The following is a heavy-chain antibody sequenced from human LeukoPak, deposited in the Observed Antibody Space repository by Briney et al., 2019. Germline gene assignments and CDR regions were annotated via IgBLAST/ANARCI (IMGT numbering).Heavy chain of an antibody. J-gene: IGHJ4*02. D-gene: IGHD3-22*01. CDR3: ARAPPYDSSGYYYYFDY. CDR2: IIPIFGTA. Sequence: GASVKVSCKASGGTFSSYAISWVRRAPGQGLERMGGIIPIFGTANYAQKFQGRVTITTDESTSTAYMELSSLRSEDTAVYYCARAPPYDSSGYYYYFDYWGQGTLVTVSS. CDR1: GGTFSSYA. V-gene: IGHV1-69*05.